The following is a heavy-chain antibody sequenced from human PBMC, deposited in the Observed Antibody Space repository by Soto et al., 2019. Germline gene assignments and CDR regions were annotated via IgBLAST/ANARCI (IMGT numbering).Heavy chain of an antibody. CDR1: GYTFSTYC. CDR3: ARDNDYVEAFDI. Sequence: QVQLVQSGAEVKKPGSSLKVSCKASGYTFSTYCISWVRQAPGQGLEWMGGIIPVFGTADYAQKFQGRVTITADASTSTAYMVLSSLRSEDTAVDYCARDNDYVEAFDIWGRGTMVTVSS. D-gene: IGHD3-16*01. CDR2: IIPVFGTA. V-gene: IGHV1-69*01. J-gene: IGHJ3*02.